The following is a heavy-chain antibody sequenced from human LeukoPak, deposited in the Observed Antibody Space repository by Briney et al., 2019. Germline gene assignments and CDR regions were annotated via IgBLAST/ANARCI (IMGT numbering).Heavy chain of an antibody. J-gene: IGHJ4*02. Sequence: GGSLRLSCAASGFTFSSYAMHWVRQAPGKGLEWVAVISYDGSNKYYADSVKGRFTISRDNSKNTLYLQMNSLRAEDTAVYYCASGGCSSTSCYTNYFDYWGQGTLVTVSS. CDR3: ASGGCSSTSCYTNYFDY. CDR2: ISYDGSNK. D-gene: IGHD2-2*02. V-gene: IGHV3-30-3*01. CDR1: GFTFSSYA.